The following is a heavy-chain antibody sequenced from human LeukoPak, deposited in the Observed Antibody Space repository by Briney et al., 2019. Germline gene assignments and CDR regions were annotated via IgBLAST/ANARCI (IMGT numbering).Heavy chain of an antibody. CDR1: GYSFTGYY. CDR3: AAGGGGSGTYIPYAMDV. CDR2: INPNIGGT. V-gene: IGHV1-2*02. Sequence: GDSVKVSCKASGYSFTGYYMRWVRQAPGQGLEWMGWINPNIGGTDYAQQFQGRLTMTRDTSISTAYMELRRLSSDDTAVYYCAAGGGGSGTYIPYAMDVWGQGTTVTVSS. D-gene: IGHD3-10*01. J-gene: IGHJ6*02.